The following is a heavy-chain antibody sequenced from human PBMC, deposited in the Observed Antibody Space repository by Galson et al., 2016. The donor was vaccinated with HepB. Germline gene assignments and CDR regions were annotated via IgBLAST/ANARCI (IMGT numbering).Heavy chain of an antibody. D-gene: IGHD3-10*01. V-gene: IGHV3-21*01. CDR3: GSGEDSYYYGMDV. CDR1: GFSFSSYS. CDR2: ISTTTRYT. Sequence: SLRLSCAASGFSFSSYSMNWVRQAPGKGLEWVSSISTTTRYTYYADSVKGRFTISRDNSKNSLYLQMNSLRAEDTAAYYCGSGEDSYYYGMDVWGQGTTVTVSS. J-gene: IGHJ6*02.